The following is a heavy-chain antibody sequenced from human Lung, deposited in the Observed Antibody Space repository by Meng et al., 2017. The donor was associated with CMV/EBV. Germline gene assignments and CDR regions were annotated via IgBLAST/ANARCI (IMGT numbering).Heavy chain of an antibody. CDR2: IKQDGTEK. CDR1: GFTFSRFW. CDR3: ARVPESGYYGSGSYNGMDV. V-gene: IGHV3-7*01. J-gene: IGHJ6*02. D-gene: IGHD3-10*01. Sequence: SCTASGFTFSRFWMSWVRQAPGKGLEWVANIKQDGTEKSYVDSVKGRFTISRDNAKNSLYLQMNRLRAEDTAVYYCARVPESGYYGSGSYNGMDVWRQGXTVTVSS.